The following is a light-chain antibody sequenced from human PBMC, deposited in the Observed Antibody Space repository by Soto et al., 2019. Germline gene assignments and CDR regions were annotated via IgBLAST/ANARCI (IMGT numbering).Light chain of an antibody. J-gene: IGKJ3*01. CDR1: QSVSSY. V-gene: IGKV3-11*01. CDR3: QQRSNLAPG. Sequence: EIVLTQSPATLSLSPGERATLSCRASQSVSSYLAWYQQKPGQAPRLLIYDASNRATGIPARFSGRGSGTDFTLTISSLEPEDFAVYYRQQRSNLAPGFGPGTKVDIK. CDR2: DAS.